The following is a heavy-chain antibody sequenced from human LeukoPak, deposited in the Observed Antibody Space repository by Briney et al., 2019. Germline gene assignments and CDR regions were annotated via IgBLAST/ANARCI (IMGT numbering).Heavy chain of an antibody. CDR2: ISGSSSSI. Sequence: GGSLRLSCAASGFTFSSYSMNWVRQAPGKGLEWVSYISGSSSSIYYADSVKGRFTISRDNAKNSLYLQMNSLRVEDTAVYYCARHSGSYYDPWGQGTLVTVSS. V-gene: IGHV3-21*01. D-gene: IGHD3-10*01. J-gene: IGHJ5*02. CDR3: ARHSGSYYDP. CDR1: GFTFSSYS.